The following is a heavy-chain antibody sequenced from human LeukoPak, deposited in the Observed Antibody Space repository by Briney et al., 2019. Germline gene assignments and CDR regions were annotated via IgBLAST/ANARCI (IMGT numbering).Heavy chain of an antibody. CDR2: IYYSGST. J-gene: IGHJ4*02. CDR3: ARGIAAAGTYAVFDY. Sequence: PSETLSLTCTVSGGSISSSSYYWGWIRQPPGKGLEWIGSIYYSGSTYYNPSLKSRVTISVDTSKNQFSLKLSSVTAADTAVYYCARGIAAAGTYAVFDYWGQGTLATVSS. D-gene: IGHD6-13*01. CDR1: GGSISSSSYY. V-gene: IGHV4-39*01.